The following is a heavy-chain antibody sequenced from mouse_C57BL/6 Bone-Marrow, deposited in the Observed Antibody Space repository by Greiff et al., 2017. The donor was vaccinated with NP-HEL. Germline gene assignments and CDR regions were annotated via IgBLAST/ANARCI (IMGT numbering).Heavy chain of an antibody. CDR1: GYTFTGYW. CDR2: LLPGSGST. J-gene: IGHJ3*01. CDR3: ALGIYYDYEEVLFFAY. V-gene: IGHV1-9*01. Sequence: VQLVESGAELMKPGASVKLSCKATGYTFTGYWIEWVKQRPGHGLEWIGELLPGSGSTKYNEKFKGKATFTADTSSKPAYMQLSSLTTEDSAIYYCALGIYYDYEEVLFFAYWGQGTLVTVSA. D-gene: IGHD2-4*01.